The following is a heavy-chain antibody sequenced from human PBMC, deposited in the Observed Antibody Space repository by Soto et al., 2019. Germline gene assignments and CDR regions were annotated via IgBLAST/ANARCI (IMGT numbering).Heavy chain of an antibody. D-gene: IGHD4-4*01. CDR3: AKDGADYSNEFDY. J-gene: IGHJ4*02. Sequence: GGSLSLSCAASGFTFSSYGMHWVRQAPGKGLEWVAVISYDGSNKYYADSVKGRFTISRDNSKNTLYLQMNSLRAEDTAVYYCAKDGADYSNEFDYWGQGTLVTVS. V-gene: IGHV3-30*18. CDR2: ISYDGSNK. CDR1: GFTFSSYG.